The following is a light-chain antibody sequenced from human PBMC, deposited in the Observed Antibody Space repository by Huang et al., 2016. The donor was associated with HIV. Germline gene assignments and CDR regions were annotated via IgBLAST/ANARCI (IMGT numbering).Light chain of an antibody. V-gene: IGKV4-1*01. J-gene: IGKJ1*01. Sequence: DIIMTQSPDSLAVSLGERATLNCRSSQSVYSSSTSKDYMAWFQQKPWQPPRLLLFWASTREAGVPDRFTGSGSGTHFTLTIASLEAEDAAIYYCQQYYSSPQTFGQWTRVEVK. CDR1: QSVYSSSTSKDY. CDR2: WAS. CDR3: QQYYSSPQT.